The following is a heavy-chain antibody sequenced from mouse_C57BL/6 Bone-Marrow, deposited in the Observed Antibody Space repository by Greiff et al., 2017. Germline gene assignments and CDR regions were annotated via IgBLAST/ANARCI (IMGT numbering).Heavy chain of an antibody. CDR2: MHPNGGSP. CDR3: ARSYDYDDDTMDY. V-gene: IGHV1-64*01. CDR1: GYTFTNYW. J-gene: IGHJ4*01. D-gene: IGHD2-4*01. Sequence: QVQLQQSGAELVKPGASVKLSCKASGYTFTNYWMHWVKQRPGQGLEWIGMMHPNGGSPDYNEKFKSEATLSVDKSSRTAYMELSSLTSEDSAVYYWARSYDYDDDTMDYWGQGTSVTVSS.